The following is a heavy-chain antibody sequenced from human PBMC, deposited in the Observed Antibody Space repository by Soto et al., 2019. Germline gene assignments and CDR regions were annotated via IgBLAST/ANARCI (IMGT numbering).Heavy chain of an antibody. CDR2: IIPIFGTA. CDR3: ARDRITGTTFYYYGMDV. J-gene: IGHJ6*02. D-gene: IGHD1-7*01. Sequence: QVQLVQSGAEVKKPGSSVKVSCTASGGTFSSYAISWVRQAPGQGLEWMGGIIPIFGTANYAQKFQGRVTITADESTSTAYMELSSLRSEDTAVYYCARDRITGTTFYYYGMDVWGQGTTVTVSS. CDR1: GGTFSSYA. V-gene: IGHV1-69*01.